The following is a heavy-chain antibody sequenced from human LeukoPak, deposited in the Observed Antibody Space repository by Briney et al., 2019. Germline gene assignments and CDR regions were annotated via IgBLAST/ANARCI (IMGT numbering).Heavy chain of an antibody. CDR1: GGSISSYY. D-gene: IGHD3-3*01. CDR2: IYYSGST. J-gene: IGHJ4*02. CDR3: ARHGDYDFYTKGEFDY. V-gene: IGHV4-59*08. Sequence: PSETLSLTCTVSGGSISSYYWSWIRQPPGKGLEWIGYIYYSGSTNYNPSLKSRVTISVDTSKNQFSLKLSSVTAADTAVYYCARHGDYDFYTKGEFDYWGQGTLVTVSS.